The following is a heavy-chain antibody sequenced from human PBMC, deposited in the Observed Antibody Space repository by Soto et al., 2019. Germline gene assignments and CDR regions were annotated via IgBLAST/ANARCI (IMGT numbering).Heavy chain of an antibody. V-gene: IGHV5-51*01. CDR2: IYPVDSDT. J-gene: IGHJ4*02. D-gene: IGHD2-21*01. CDR1: GYSFPNYW. Sequence: PXESLNMFFRTSGYSFPNYWIGLVRQMPGKGLEWMGIIYPVDSDTRYSPSFQGQVTISADKSVSTVYLHWSSLKASDTAMYYCGTHIVDASMTASINYWGQGTQVTVSS. CDR3: GTHIVDASMTASINY.